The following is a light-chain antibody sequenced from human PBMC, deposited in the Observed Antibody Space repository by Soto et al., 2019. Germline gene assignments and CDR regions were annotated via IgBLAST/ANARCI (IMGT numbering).Light chain of an antibody. CDR2: DAS. Sequence: DIXXXXSPSTLAASVXDRVTITCRASQSISSWLAWYQQKPGRAPKLLIYDASSLESGVPSRFSGSGSGTEFTLTISSLQPDDFATYYCQQYNSYLWTFGQGTKVDI. V-gene: IGKV1-5*01. CDR3: QQYNSYLWT. J-gene: IGKJ1*01. CDR1: QSISSW.